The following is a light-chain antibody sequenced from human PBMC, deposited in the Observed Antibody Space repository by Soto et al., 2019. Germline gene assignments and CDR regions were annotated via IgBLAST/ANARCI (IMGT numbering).Light chain of an antibody. CDR3: SSYAGSYPHV. CDR1: SSDVGTYTY. Sequence: QSALTQPRSVSGSPGQSVTISCTGTSSDVGTYTYVSWYQQHPGKAPKLIIYDVIKRPSGVPDRFSGSKSGNTASLTISGLQAEDEADYYCSSYAGSYPHVFGTGPKVTVL. CDR2: DVI. V-gene: IGLV2-11*01. J-gene: IGLJ1*01.